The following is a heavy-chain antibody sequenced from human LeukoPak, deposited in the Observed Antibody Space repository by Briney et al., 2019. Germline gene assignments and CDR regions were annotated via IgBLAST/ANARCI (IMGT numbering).Heavy chain of an antibody. V-gene: IGHV2-5*02. CDR3: AHSFIYCSGGSCYSYFDY. J-gene: IGHJ4*02. CDR1: GFSLSTSGVG. CDR2: IYWDDDK. D-gene: IGHD2-15*01. Sequence: SGPTLVNPTQTLTLTCTFSGFSLSTSGVGVGWIRQPPGKALEWLALIYWDDDKRYSPSLKSRLTITKDTSKNQVVLTMTNMDPVDTATYYCAHSFIYCSGGSCYSYFDYWGQGTLVTVSS.